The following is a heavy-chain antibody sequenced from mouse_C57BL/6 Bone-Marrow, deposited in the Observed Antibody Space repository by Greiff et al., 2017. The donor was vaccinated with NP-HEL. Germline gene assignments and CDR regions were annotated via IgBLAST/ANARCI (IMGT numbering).Heavy chain of an antibody. D-gene: IGHD1-1*01. CDR1: GYTFTDYN. V-gene: IGHV1-18*01. J-gene: IGHJ3*01. CDR3: ARADYGSRAWFAY. CDR2: INPNNGGT. Sequence: EVKLQESGPELVKPGASVKIPCKASGYTFTDYNMDWVKQSHGKSLEWIGDINPNNGGTIYNQKFKGKATLTVDKSSSTAYMELRSLTSEDTAVYYCARADYGSRAWFAYWGQGTLVTVSA.